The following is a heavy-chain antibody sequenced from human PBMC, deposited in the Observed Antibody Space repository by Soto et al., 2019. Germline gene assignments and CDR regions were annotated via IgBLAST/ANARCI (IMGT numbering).Heavy chain of an antibody. CDR1: GFMFNHYA. Sequence: EQVLESGGGLVQPGGSLRLSCEASGFMFNHYAMAWVRQTPGKGLEWVSVISGSTGTTSYADSVKGRFTISRDNSKNTVYLQMNSLRVEDSALYSCAKVIVLGASTLEYWGPGTRVTVSS. V-gene: IGHV3-23*01. D-gene: IGHD6-6*01. J-gene: IGHJ4*02. CDR3: AKVIVLGASTLEY. CDR2: ISGSTGTT.